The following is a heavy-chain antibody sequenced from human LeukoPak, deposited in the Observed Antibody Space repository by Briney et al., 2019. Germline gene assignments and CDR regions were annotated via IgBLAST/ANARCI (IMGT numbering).Heavy chain of an antibody. CDR1: GGSISSYY. Sequence: SETLSLTCTVSGGSISSYYWSWIRQPPGKGLEWIGYIYYSGSTNYNPSLKSRVTISVDTSKNQFSLKLSSATAADTAVYYCARTTWELLDGGPTHFDYWGQGTLVTVSS. V-gene: IGHV4-59*13. D-gene: IGHD1-26*01. CDR3: ARTTWELLDGGPTHFDY. CDR2: IYYSGST. J-gene: IGHJ4*02.